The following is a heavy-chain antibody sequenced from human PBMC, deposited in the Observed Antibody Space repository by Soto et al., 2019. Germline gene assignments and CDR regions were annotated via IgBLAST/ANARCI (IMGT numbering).Heavy chain of an antibody. CDR3: AKDHIDTAMATDY. D-gene: IGHD5-18*01. CDR1: GFTFSSYA. V-gene: IGHV3-23*01. CDR2: ISGSGGST. J-gene: IGHJ4*02. Sequence: LRLSCAASGFTFSSYAMSWVRQAPGKGLEWVSAISGSGGSTYYADSVKGRFTISRDNSKNTLYLQMNSLTAEDTAVYYCAKDHIDTAMATDYWGQGTLVTVSS.